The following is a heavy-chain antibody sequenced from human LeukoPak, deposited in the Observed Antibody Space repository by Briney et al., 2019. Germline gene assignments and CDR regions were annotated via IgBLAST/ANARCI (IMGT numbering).Heavy chain of an antibody. CDR1: GFTVSSNY. Sequence: GGSLRLSCAASGFTVSSNYMSWVRQAPGKGLEWVSVIYSGGSTYYADSVKGRFTISRDNSKNTLYLQMNSLRAEDMAVYYCARGDRSPIFGVVIHHDYWGQGTLVTVSS. CDR3: ARGDRSPIFGVVIHHDY. V-gene: IGHV3-53*01. CDR2: IYSGGST. D-gene: IGHD3-3*01. J-gene: IGHJ4*02.